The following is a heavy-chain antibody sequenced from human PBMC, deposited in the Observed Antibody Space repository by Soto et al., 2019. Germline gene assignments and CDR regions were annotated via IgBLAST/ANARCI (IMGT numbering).Heavy chain of an antibody. Sequence: QVQLVESGGGLVKPGGSLRLSCAASGFTFSDYYMSWIRQAPGKGLEWVSYISSSGSTIYYADSVKGRFTISRDNAKNSPDLKMNSLRAEDTAVYYCARLDGNDYDSSGYYYYYYGMDVWGQGTTVTVSS. CDR2: ISSSGSTI. J-gene: IGHJ6*02. CDR3: ARLDGNDYDSSGYYYYYYGMDV. CDR1: GFTFSDYY. D-gene: IGHD3-22*01. V-gene: IGHV3-11*01.